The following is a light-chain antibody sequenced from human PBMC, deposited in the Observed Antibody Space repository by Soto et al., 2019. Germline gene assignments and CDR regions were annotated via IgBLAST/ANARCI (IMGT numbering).Light chain of an antibody. V-gene: IGKV1-9*01. Sequence: IQLTQSPSSLSASVGDRVTITCRASQDIAIYLAWYQQKPGEAPKLLIYAASTLYGGVPSRFSGSGSGTDFALTITSLQAEDFATYYCQQLRMYASRFGGGTKVDIK. CDR1: QDIAIY. J-gene: IGKJ4*02. CDR2: AAS. CDR3: QQLRMYASR.